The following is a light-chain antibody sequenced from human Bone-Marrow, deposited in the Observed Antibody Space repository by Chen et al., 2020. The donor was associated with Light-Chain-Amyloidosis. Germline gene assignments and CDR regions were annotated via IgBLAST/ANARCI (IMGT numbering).Light chain of an antibody. J-gene: IGLJ1*01. CDR3: SSFTSSSSYV. CDR2: AVS. CDR1: SGDVGTYNY. Sequence: QSALTQPASVSGSPGQSITISCTGTSGDVGTYNYVSWYQQHPGKAPKVMIYAVSNRPSGVTNRLAASKSGNTASLTVSGLQAEDEADYYCSSFTSSSSYVFGPGTKVTVL. V-gene: IGLV2-14*01.